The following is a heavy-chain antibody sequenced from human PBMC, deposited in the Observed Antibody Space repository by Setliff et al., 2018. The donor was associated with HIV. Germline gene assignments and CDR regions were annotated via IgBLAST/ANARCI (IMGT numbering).Heavy chain of an antibody. J-gene: IGHJ4*02. Sequence: ASVKVSCKASGYTFRRFGITWVRQAPGQGLEWMGWISASNGDTNYAQKFQGRVTMTTDTSTSTAYMELRSLRSDDTAVYYCTRAGAEVTSHFDWWGQGTLVTVSS. D-gene: IGHD2-21*02. V-gene: IGHV1-18*04. CDR3: TRAGAEVTSHFDW. CDR2: ISASNGDT. CDR1: GYTFRRFG.